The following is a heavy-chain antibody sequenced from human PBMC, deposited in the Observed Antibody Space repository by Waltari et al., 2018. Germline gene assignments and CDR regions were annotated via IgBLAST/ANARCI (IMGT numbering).Heavy chain of an antibody. J-gene: IGHJ4*02. V-gene: IGHV3-74*01. Sequence: EVELVESGGGLVQPGGSLVLACEVSGVSLSDRWLHWVRQTPEKGLVWVARVNSDGSNTAYADSVRGRFIISRDTARNTLFLQMSSVRVDDTALYYCVAATPSSDKWGQGTLVTVSS. CDR3: VAATPSSDK. CDR1: GVSLSDRW. D-gene: IGHD6-19*01. CDR2: VNSDGSNT.